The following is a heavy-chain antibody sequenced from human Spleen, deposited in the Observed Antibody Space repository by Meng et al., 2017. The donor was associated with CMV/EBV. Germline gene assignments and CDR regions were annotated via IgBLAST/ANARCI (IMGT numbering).Heavy chain of an antibody. D-gene: IGHD6-19*01. CDR2: INHSGST. Sequence: VYGGSFSGYYWSWIRQPPGKGLEWIGEINHSGSTNYNPSLKSRVTISVDTSKNQFSQKLSSVTAADTAVYYCARGLFGTVAGNWFDPWGQGTLVTVSS. J-gene: IGHJ5*02. CDR1: GGSFSGYY. V-gene: IGHV4-34*01. CDR3: ARGLFGTVAGNWFDP.